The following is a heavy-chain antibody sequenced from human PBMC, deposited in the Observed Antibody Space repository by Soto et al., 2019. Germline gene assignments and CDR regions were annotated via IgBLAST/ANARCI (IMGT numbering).Heavy chain of an antibody. Sequence: GGSLRLSCAASGFTFSSYGMHWVRQAPGKGLEWVAVIWYDGSNKYYADSVKGRFTISRDNSKNTLYLQMNSLRAEDTAVYYCAREGRLRIAAAGTRGSWYYYYYMDVWGKGTTVTVSS. D-gene: IGHD6-13*01. J-gene: IGHJ6*03. CDR1: GFTFSSYG. CDR2: IWYDGSNK. CDR3: AREGRLRIAAAGTRGSWYYYYYMDV. V-gene: IGHV3-33*01.